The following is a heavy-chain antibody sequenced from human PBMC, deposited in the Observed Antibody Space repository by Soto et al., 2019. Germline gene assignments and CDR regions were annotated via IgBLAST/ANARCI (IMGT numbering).Heavy chain of an antibody. D-gene: IGHD1-20*01. CDR2: INHSGST. CDR1: GGSFSGYY. V-gene: IGHV4-34*01. CDR3: ARHGGKLGITGTMGNFDY. Sequence: SETLSLTCAVYGGSFSGYYWSWIRQPPGKGLEWIGEINHSGSTNYNPSLKSRVTISVDTSNNQFSLKLTSVTAADTSVYYCARHGGKLGITGTMGNFDYWGQGSLVTVSS. J-gene: IGHJ4*02.